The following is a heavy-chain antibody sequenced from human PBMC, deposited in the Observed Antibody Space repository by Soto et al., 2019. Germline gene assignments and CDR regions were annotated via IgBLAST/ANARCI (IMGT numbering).Heavy chain of an antibody. J-gene: IGHJ4*02. CDR1: GGSISSSSYY. D-gene: IGHD6-25*01. Sequence: SETLSLTCTVSGGSISSSSYYWGWIRQPPGKGLEWIGSIYYSGSTYYNPSLKSRVTISVDTSKNQFSLKLSSVTAADTAVYYCATLPTSGWRSHIFFDYWGQGTLVTVSS. V-gene: IGHV4-39*01. CDR2: IYYSGST. CDR3: ATLPTSGWRSHIFFDY.